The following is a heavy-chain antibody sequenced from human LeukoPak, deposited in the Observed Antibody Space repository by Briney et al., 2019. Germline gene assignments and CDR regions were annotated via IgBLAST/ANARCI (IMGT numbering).Heavy chain of an antibody. CDR1: GGSISTYH. Sequence: SETLSLTCTVSGGSISTYHWSWIRQPPGKGLEWIAYTYYSGSTNYNPSLKSRVTISVDTSKNQFSLKLSSVTAADTAVYYCTRNGGYSDWYFDLWGRGTLVTVSS. V-gene: IGHV4-59*01. CDR3: TRNGGYSDWYFDL. J-gene: IGHJ2*01. CDR2: TYYSGST. D-gene: IGHD4-23*01.